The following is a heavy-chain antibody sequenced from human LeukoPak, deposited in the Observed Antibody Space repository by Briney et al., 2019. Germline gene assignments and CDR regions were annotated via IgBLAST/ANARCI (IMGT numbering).Heavy chain of an antibody. CDR1: GFTFDDYA. CDR2: ISGDGGST. CDR3: ATDCSGNRCYSL. J-gene: IGHJ4*02. Sequence: GGSLRLSCAASGFTFDDYAIHWVRQAPGKGLEWVSFISGDGGSTYYADSVKGRFTISRDNSRNSLYLQMNSLRLGDTALYYCATDCSGNRCYSLWGQGTLVTVSS. V-gene: IGHV3-43*02. D-gene: IGHD2-15*01.